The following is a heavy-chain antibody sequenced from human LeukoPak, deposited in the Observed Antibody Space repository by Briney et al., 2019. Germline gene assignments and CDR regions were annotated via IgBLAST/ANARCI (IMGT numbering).Heavy chain of an antibody. D-gene: IGHD3-10*01. CDR2: INHSGST. J-gene: IGHJ4*02. V-gene: IGHV4-34*01. Sequence: PSETLSLTCAVYGGSFSGYYWSWIRQPPGKGLEWIGEINHSGSTNYNPSLKSRVTISVDTSKNQFSLKLSSVTAADTAVYYCARGPVLRVRGVIITFFDYWGQGTLVTVSS. CDR3: ARGPVLRVRGVIITFFDY. CDR1: GGSFSGYY.